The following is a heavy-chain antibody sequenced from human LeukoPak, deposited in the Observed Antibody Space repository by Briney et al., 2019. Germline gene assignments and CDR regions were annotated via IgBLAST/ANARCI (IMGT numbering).Heavy chain of an antibody. CDR3: AIQLWSQDWFDP. J-gene: IGHJ5*02. Sequence: SGTLSLTCAVYGGSFSGYYWSWIRQPPGKGLEWIGEINHSGSTNYNPSLKSRVTISVDTSKNQFSLKLSSVTAADTAVYYCAIQLWSQDWFDPWGQGTLVTVSS. D-gene: IGHD5-18*01. CDR2: INHSGST. CDR1: GGSFSGYY. V-gene: IGHV4-34*01.